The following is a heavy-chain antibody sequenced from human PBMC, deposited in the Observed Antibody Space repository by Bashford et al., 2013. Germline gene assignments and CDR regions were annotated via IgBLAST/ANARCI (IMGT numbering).Heavy chain of an antibody. D-gene: IGHD2-21*02. J-gene: IGHJ4*02. V-gene: IGHV3-23*01. CDR2: ISGTGATT. CDR1: GFTFSSHA. CDR3: AKDRVEVTPYYLDS. Sequence: GGSLRLSCVASGFTFSSHAMSWVRQAPGKGLEWVSGISGTGATTYYRDSEKGRFAISRDNSKNTLYLQMNSLRAEDTAVYYCAKDRVEVTPYYLDSWGQGTLVTVSS.